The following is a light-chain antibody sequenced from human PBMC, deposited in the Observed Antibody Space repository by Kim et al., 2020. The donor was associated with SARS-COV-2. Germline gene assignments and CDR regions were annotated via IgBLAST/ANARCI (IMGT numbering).Light chain of an antibody. CDR1: TSNIGNNP. Sequence: GQRVTISCSGTTSNIGNNPVSWYQQLPGTAPKLLIYGNDERPSRVPDRSSGSKSGTSASLAISGLQSDDEADYYCAAWDDTLNGRMFGGGTQLTVL. J-gene: IGLJ3*02. CDR2: GND. V-gene: IGLV1-44*01. CDR3: AAWDDTLNGRM.